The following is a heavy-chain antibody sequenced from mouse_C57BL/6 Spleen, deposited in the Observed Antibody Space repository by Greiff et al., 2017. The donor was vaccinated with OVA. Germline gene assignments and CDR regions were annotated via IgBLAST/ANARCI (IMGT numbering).Heavy chain of an antibody. CDR1: GYSITSGYY. CDR3: AREGGHSYYFDY. Sequence: EVQLKESGPGLVKPSQSLSLTCSVTGYSITSGYYWNWIRKFPGNNLEWVGYISYDGCNNSNPSLKNRFSITRDTSKNQFFLKLNSVTPEDTAAYYCAREGGHSYYFDYWGQGTTLTVSS. CDR2: ISYDGCN. J-gene: IGHJ2*01. V-gene: IGHV3-6*01. D-gene: IGHD1-1*01.